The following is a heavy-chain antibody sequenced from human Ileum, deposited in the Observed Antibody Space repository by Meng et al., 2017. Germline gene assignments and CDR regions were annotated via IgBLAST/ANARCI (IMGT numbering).Heavy chain of an antibody. J-gene: IGHJ6*02. V-gene: IGHV3-7*01. D-gene: IGHD2-21*02. Sequence: GGSLRLSCEASGFTFSSYWMTWVRLAPGKGLEWVGNIKQDGSETYYGDSGEGRFTIYRDNAKNSLYLQMNSLRAEDTAVYYCVRRVGTTGHYYYGLDVWGQGTTVTVSS. CDR3: VRRVGTTGHYYYGLDV. CDR1: GFTFSSYW. CDR2: IKQDGSET.